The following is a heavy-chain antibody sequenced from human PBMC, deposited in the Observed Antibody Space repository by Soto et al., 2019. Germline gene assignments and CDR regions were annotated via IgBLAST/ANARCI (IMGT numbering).Heavy chain of an antibody. D-gene: IGHD3-22*01. CDR1: GESFARYW. Sequence: PGAALKISCKPSGESFARYWSGWVRQMPEKGLEWMGIIYPGDSNIRYSPSFQGQVTISADKSISTAYLQWSSLKASDTAMYYCARTYYESSGYYREYFQHWGQGTLVTVS. J-gene: IGHJ1*01. CDR3: ARTYYESSGYYREYFQH. CDR2: IYPGDSNI. V-gene: IGHV5-51*01.